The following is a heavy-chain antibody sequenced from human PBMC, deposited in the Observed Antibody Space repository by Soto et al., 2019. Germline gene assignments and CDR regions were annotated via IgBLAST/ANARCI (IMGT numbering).Heavy chain of an antibody. Sequence: PSETLSLTCTVSGGSISSYYWSWIRQPPGKGLEWIGYIYYSGSTNYNPSLKSRVTISVDTSKNQFSLKLSSVTAADTAVYYCARLASSSSFFDYWGQGTLVTVSS. CDR2: IYYSGST. D-gene: IGHD6-13*01. CDR3: ARLASSSSFFDY. CDR1: GGSISSYY. V-gene: IGHV4-59*01. J-gene: IGHJ4*02.